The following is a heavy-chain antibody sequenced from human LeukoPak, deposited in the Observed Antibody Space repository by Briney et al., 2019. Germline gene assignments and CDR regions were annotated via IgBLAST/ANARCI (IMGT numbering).Heavy chain of an antibody. D-gene: IGHD5-12*01. CDR1: LFTFSSYG. CDR3: AKDLMGMDINY. V-gene: IGHV3-30*02. Sequence: PGGSLRLSCAASLFTFSSYGMHWVRQAPGKGLEWVAFIWNDGNNKYYADSVKGRFTISRDNSKNTLYLQMNSLRAEDTAVYYCAKDLMGMDINYWGQGTLVTVSS. CDR2: IWNDGNNK. J-gene: IGHJ4*02.